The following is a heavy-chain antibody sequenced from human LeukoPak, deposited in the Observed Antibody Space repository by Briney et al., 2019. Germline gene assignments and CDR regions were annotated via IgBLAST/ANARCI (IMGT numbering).Heavy chain of an antibody. J-gene: IGHJ4*02. CDR2: IYYSGST. Sequence: PSATLSRTCTVSGGSISSYYWSGIRQPPGKGLEWIGYIYYSGSTNYNPSLKSRVTISVDTSKNQFSLKLSSVTAADTAVYYCARASKYRRYCTNGVCYTHTFDYWGQGTLVTVSS. D-gene: IGHD2-8*01. V-gene: IGHV4-59*01. CDR1: GGSISSYY. CDR3: ARASKYRRYCTNGVCYTHTFDY.